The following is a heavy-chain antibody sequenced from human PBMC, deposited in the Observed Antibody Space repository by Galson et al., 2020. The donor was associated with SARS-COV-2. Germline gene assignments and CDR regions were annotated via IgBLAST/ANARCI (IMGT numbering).Heavy chain of an antibody. V-gene: IGHV3-23*01. CDR2: ISASGVTI. D-gene: IGHD3-22*01. CDR1: GFDFRSYA. CDR3: AKEEHSDGYYYMFDY. Sequence: GGSLRLSCVASGFDFRSYAMSWIRQAPGKGLEWVSRISASGVTINYADSVMGRFTISRDNSKNTVHLHLGSLRAEDTAVYYCAKEEHSDGYYYMFDYWGQGTLVTVSS. J-gene: IGHJ4*02.